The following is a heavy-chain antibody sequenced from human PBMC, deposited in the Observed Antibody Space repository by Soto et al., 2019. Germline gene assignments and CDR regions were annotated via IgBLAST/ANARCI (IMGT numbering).Heavy chain of an antibody. Sequence: GGSLRPSCAASGFTFSSYWMSWVRQAPGKGLEWVANIKQDGSEKYYVDSVKGRFTISRDNAKNSLYLQMNSLRAEETAVYYCARDLTGANYYYYYYMDVWGKGTTVTVSS. CDR3: ARDLTGANYYYYYYMDV. J-gene: IGHJ6*03. CDR2: IKQDGSEK. CDR1: GFTFSSYW. D-gene: IGHD1-26*01. V-gene: IGHV3-7*01.